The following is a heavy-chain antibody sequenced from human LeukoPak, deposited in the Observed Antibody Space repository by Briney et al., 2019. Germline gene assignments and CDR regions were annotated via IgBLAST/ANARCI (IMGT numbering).Heavy chain of an antibody. CDR3: ARDSVRGLSWDTAMVKNYYMDV. V-gene: IGHV3-30*01. CDR1: GFTFSNYA. CDR2: ISFDGSNK. Sequence: GRSLRLSCAASGFTFSNYAMYWVRQAPGKGLEWVAVISFDGSNKYYADSVKGRFTISRDNSKNTLYLQMNSLRAEDTAVYYCARDSVRGLSWDTAMVKNYYMDVWGKGTTDTVSS. D-gene: IGHD5-18*01. J-gene: IGHJ6*03.